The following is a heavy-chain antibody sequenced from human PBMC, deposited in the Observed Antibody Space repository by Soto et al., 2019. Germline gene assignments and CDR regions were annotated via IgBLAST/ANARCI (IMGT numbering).Heavy chain of an antibody. CDR1: GYTLTELS. D-gene: IGHD2-2*01. CDR3: ATDLCSSTSCYSWFDP. J-gene: IGHJ5*02. Sequence: ASVKVSCKVSGYTLTELSMHWVRQAPGKGLEWMGGFDPEDGETIYAQKFQGRVTMTEDTSTDTAYMELSSLRSEDTAVYYCATDLCSSTSCYSWFDPWXQGXLVTVSP. V-gene: IGHV1-24*01. CDR2: FDPEDGET.